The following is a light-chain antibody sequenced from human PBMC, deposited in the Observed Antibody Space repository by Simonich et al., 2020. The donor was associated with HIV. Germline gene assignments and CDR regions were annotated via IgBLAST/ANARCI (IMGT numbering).Light chain of an antibody. CDR2: LGS. V-gene: IGKV2-28*01. CDR3: MQARQTPFT. J-gene: IGKJ3*01. Sequence: DIVMTQSPLSLPVTPGEPASISCRSSQSLLSSKGYNYLDWYLQKPGQSPQLLIYLGSNRASGVPDRFSGSGSGTDFTLKISRVEAEDVGVYYCMQARQTPFTFGPGTKVDIK. CDR1: QSLLSSKGYNY.